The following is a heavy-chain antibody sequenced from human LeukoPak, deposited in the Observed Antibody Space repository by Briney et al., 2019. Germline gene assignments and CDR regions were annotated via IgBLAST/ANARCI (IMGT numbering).Heavy chain of an antibody. CDR3: ARENDSSGYYHPSFDY. CDR1: GGTFSSYA. V-gene: IGHV1-69*13. D-gene: IGHD3-22*01. CDR2: IIPIFGTA. J-gene: IGHJ4*02. Sequence: SVKVSCKASGGTFSSYAISWVRQAPGQGLEWMGGIIPIFGTANYAQKFQGRVTITADESTSTAYMELSSLRSEDTAVYYCARENDSSGYYHPSFDYWGQGTPVTVFS.